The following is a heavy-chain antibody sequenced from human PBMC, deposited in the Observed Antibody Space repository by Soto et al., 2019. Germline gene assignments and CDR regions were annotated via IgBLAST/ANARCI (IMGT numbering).Heavy chain of an antibody. V-gene: IGHV1-2*02. CDR2: INPNSGGT. CDR3: ARDEYYGSGTASDYYYYYGMDV. J-gene: IGHJ6*02. CDR1: GYTFTGYY. D-gene: IGHD3-10*01. Sequence: VASVKVSCKASGYTFTGYYMHWVRQAPGQGLEWMGWINPNSGGTNYAQKFQGRVTMTRDTSISTAYMELSRLRSDDTAVYYCARDEYYGSGTASDYYYYYGMDVWGQGTTVTVYS.